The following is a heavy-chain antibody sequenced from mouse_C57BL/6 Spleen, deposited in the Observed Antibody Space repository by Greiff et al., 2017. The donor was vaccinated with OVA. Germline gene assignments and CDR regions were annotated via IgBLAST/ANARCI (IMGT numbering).Heavy chain of an antibody. CDR1: GFTFSSYA. D-gene: IGHD1-1*01. CDR3: TSSYYYGSSGYFDV. J-gene: IGHJ1*03. CDR2: ISSGGDYI. Sequence: EVKLMESGEGLVKPGGSLKLSCAASGFTFSSYAMSWVRQTPEKRLEWVAYISSGGDYIYYADTVKGRFTISRDNARNTLYLQMSSLKSEDTAMYYCTSSYYYGSSGYFDVWGTGTTVTVSS. V-gene: IGHV5-9-1*02.